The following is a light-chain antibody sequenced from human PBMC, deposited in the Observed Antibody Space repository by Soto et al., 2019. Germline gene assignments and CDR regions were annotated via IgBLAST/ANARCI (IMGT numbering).Light chain of an antibody. CDR2: DVT. V-gene: IGLV2-14*03. CDR1: SSDVGGYNY. Sequence: QPVLTQPASVSGAPGQSITISCTGTSSDVGGYNYVSWYQQHPAKAPKLMIYDVTSRPSGVSNRFSGSKSGNTASLTISGLQAEDEADYYCSSYTSSNTLAFGTGTKVTVL. CDR3: SSYTSSNTLA. J-gene: IGLJ1*01.